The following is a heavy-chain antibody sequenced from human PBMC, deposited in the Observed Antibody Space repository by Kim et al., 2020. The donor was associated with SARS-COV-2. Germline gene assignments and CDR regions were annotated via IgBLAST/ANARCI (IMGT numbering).Heavy chain of an antibody. J-gene: IGHJ6*02. V-gene: IGHV3-11*01. CDR2: ISTSGTTI. Sequence: GGSLRLSCVTSGFTFSDYYMAWIRQTPAKGLEWVAYISTSGTTIRYGDSVRGRFTISRDNAKNSLYLQMNSLRPDDTAVYYFARNRALNFWGQGTTVAVS. CDR1: GFTFSDYY. CDR3: ARNRALNF.